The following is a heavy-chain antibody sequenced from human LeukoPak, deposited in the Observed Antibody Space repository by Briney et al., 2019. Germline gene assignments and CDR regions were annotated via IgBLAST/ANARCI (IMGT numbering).Heavy chain of an antibody. V-gene: IGHV3-48*03. D-gene: IGHD3-22*01. Sequence: GGSLRLSCAASGFTFSSYEMNWVRQAPGKGLEWVSYISSSGSTIYYADSVKGRFTIPRDKAKNSLYLQMNSLRAEDTAVYYCARESMIVVGAHDYWGQGTLVTVSS. CDR1: GFTFSSYE. CDR3: ARESMIVVGAHDY. CDR2: ISSSGSTI. J-gene: IGHJ4*02.